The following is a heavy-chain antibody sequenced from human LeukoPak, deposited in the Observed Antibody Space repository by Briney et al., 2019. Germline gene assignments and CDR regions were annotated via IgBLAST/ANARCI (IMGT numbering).Heavy chain of an antibody. CDR1: GYTFTGYY. D-gene: IGHD5-18*01. CDR3: ARLTVPGYSYGYKFFDY. J-gene: IGHJ4*02. Sequence: ASVKVSCKASGYTFTGYYMHWVRRAPGQGLEWMGWINPNSGGTNYAQKFQGRVTMTRDTSISTAYMELSRLRSDDTAVYYCARLTVPGYSYGYKFFDYWGQGTLVTVSS. CDR2: INPNSGGT. V-gene: IGHV1-2*02.